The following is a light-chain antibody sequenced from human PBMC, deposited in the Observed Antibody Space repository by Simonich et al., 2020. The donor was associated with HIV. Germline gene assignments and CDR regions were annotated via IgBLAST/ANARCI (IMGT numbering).Light chain of an antibody. J-gene: IGKJ2*01. CDR2: WAS. CDR3: QQYHSTPNT. Sequence: DIVMTQSPDSLAVSLGERATINCKSSQSVLYNSNNKTYLAWYQQKPGQPPKLLIYWASTRESGVPDRFSGSGSGTDFTLTISSLQAEDVAVYYCQQYHSTPNTFGQGTKLELK. CDR1: QSVLYNSNNKTY. V-gene: IGKV4-1*01.